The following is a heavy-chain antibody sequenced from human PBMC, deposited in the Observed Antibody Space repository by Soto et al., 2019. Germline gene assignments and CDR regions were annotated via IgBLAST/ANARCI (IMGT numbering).Heavy chain of an antibody. CDR1: SGSISSSRYY. D-gene: IGHD2-21*02. Sequence: QLQLQESGPGLVKPSETLSLTCTVSSGSISSSRYYWGWIRQPPGKGLEWIGSMYYSGSTYYNLSLESRVTVSVYAPRNQYSLKLRSVTAADTAVYYSARRSLNGGNSNWYFDLWGRGTLLTVSS. CDR3: ARRSLNGGNSNWYFDL. V-gene: IGHV4-39*01. J-gene: IGHJ2*01. CDR2: MYYSGST.